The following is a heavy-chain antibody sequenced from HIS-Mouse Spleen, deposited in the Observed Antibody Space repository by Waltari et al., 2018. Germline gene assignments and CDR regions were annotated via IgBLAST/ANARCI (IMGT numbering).Heavy chain of an antibody. CDR2: ISWDGGST. V-gene: IGHV3-43D*03. D-gene: IGHD3-10*01. J-gene: IGHJ4*02. CDR3: AKDRDGSGSYSDY. CDR1: GFTFEDYA. Sequence: EVQLVESGGVVVQPGGSLRLSCAASGFTFEDYAIHLVRQAPGKGLEWVSLISWDGGSTYYADSVKGRFTISRDNSKNSLYLQMNSLRAEDTALYYCAKDRDGSGSYSDYWGQGTLVTVSS.